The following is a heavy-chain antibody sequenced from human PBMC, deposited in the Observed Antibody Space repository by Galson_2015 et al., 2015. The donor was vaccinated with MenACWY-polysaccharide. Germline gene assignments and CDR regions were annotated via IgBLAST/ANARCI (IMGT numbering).Heavy chain of an antibody. Sequence: SLRLSCAASGFIFSDHSVHWVRQAPGKGLEWVSFISSTDLKDYADSVRGRFTISRDNAKNSLFLQMDSLRGEDTALYFCARDPRQSLNLRSYWFFDLWGRGTLVTDSS. CDR2: ISSTDLK. CDR1: GFIFSDHS. J-gene: IGHJ2*01. CDR3: ARDPRQSLNLRSYWFFDL. D-gene: IGHD5/OR15-5a*01. V-gene: IGHV3-69-1*01.